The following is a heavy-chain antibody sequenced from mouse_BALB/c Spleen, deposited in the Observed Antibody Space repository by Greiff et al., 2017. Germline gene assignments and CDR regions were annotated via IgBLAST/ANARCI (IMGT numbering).Heavy chain of an antibody. CDR3: DRDGNLS. V-gene: IGHV14-3*02. Sequence: EVQRVESGAELVKPGASVKLSCTASGFNIKDTYMHWVKQRPEQGLEWIGRIDPANGTTKYDPKFQGKATITADTSANTAYLQLSSLTSEDTAVYCGDRDGNLSWGQGTLVTVSA. CDR1: GFNIKDTY. D-gene: IGHD2-1*01. J-gene: IGHJ3*01. CDR2: IDPANGTT.